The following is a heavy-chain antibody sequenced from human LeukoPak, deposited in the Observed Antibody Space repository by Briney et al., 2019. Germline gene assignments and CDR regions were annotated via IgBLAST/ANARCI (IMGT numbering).Heavy chain of an antibody. CDR1: GGSISSGGYY. Sequence: TSETLSLTCTVSGGSISSGGYYWSWIRQHPGKGLEWIGYIYYSGSTYYNPSLKSRVTISVDTSKNQFSLKLSSVTAADTAVYYCARGAITIFGVPWGQGTLVTVSS. V-gene: IGHV4-31*03. D-gene: IGHD3-3*01. CDR3: ARGAITIFGVP. CDR2: IYYSGST. J-gene: IGHJ5*02.